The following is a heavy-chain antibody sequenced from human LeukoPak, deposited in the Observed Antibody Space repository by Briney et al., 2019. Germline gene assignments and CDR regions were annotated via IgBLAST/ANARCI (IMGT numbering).Heavy chain of an antibody. Sequence: GGSLRLSCAASGFTFSTYAMSWVRQAPGKGLEWVSVISGSGGSTYYADSVKGRFTISRDNSKNTLYLQMNSLRAEDTAVYYCAKWGYYYDSSGYSDTVDYWGQGTLVTVSS. J-gene: IGHJ4*02. V-gene: IGHV3-23*01. CDR3: AKWGYYYDSSGYSDTVDY. CDR1: GFTFSTYA. CDR2: ISGSGGST. D-gene: IGHD3-22*01.